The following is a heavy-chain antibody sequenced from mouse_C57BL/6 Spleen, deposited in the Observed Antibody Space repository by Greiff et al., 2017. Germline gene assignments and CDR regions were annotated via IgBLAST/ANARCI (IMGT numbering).Heavy chain of an antibody. CDR1: GYSFTGYY. V-gene: IGHV1-42*01. D-gene: IGHD2-1*01. Sequence: EVQLQQSGPELVKPGASVKISCKASGYSFTGYYMNWVKQSPEKSLEWIGEINPSTGGTTYNQKFKAKATLTVDKSSSTAYMQLKSLTSEDSAVYYCARWGGNYGSAMDYWGQGTSVTVSS. CDR2: INPSTGGT. J-gene: IGHJ4*01. CDR3: ARWGGNYGSAMDY.